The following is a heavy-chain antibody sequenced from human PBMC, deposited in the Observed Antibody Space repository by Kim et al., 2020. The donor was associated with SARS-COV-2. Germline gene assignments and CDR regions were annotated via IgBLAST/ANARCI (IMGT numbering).Heavy chain of an antibody. J-gene: IGHJ4*02. Sequence: AESVKGRFTITRDNSKNTLNLQMSSLRTEDTAVYNWAKPLRSSGWYYLDYWGQGTLVTVSS. D-gene: IGHD6-19*01. V-gene: IGHV3-23*01. CDR3: AKPLRSSGWYYLDY.